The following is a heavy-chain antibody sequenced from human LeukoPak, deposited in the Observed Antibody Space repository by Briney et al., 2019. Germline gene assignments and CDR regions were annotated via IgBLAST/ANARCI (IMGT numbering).Heavy chain of an antibody. CDR1: GGSISSYY. V-gene: IGHV4-59*08. J-gene: IGHJ6*04. D-gene: IGHD6-13*01. CDR2: IYYSGST. Sequence: SETLSLTCTVSGGSISSYYWSWIRQLPGKGLEWIGYIYYSGSTNYNPSLKSRVTISVDTSKNQFSLKLSSVTAADTAVYYCARRCIAAACVDVWGKGTTVTVSS. CDR3: ARRCIAAACVDV.